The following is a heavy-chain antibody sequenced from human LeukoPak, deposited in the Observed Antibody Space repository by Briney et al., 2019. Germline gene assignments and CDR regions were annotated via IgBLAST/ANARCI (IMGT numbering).Heavy chain of an antibody. V-gene: IGHV3-7*01. D-gene: IGHD3-9*01. Sequence: PGGSLRLSCAASGFTFSSYSMNWVRQAPGKGLEWVANIKQDGSEKYYVDSVKGRFTISRDNAKNSLYLQMNSLRAEDTAVYYCARKGADILTGLYYFDYWGQGTLVTVSS. CDR3: ARKGADILTGLYYFDY. CDR1: GFTFSSYS. CDR2: IKQDGSEK. J-gene: IGHJ4*02.